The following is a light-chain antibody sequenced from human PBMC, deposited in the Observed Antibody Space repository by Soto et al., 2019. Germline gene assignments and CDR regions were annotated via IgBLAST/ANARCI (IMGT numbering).Light chain of an antibody. J-gene: IGKJ4*01. V-gene: IGKV3-20*01. Sequence: EIVLTQSPGTLSLSPGERATLSCRASQSVPKNYLGWYQQKPGQALRLLLHVASSMATGIPDRFSGSGSGTDFTLTINTLEPEDFAVYYCQQCSTSPLTFGGGTKVEIK. CDR1: QSVPKNY. CDR2: VAS. CDR3: QQCSTSPLT.